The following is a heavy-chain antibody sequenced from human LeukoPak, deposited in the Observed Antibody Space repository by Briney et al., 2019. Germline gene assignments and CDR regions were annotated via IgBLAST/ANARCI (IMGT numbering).Heavy chain of an antibody. CDR2: ISSSSSYI. CDR1: GFTFSSHS. CDR3: ARSTGQLDTIDY. D-gene: IGHD6-6*01. V-gene: IGHV3-21*01. J-gene: IGHJ4*02. Sequence: NPGGSLRLSCAASGFTFSSHSMNWVRQDPGKGLEWVSSISSSSSYIYYADSVKGRFTISRDNAKNSLYLQMNSLRAEDTAVYYCARSTGQLDTIDYWGQGTLVTVSS.